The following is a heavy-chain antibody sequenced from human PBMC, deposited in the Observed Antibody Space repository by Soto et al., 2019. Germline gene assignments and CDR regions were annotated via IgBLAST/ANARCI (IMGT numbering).Heavy chain of an antibody. CDR2: ISYDGSNK. Sequence: PGGSLRLSCAASGFTFSSYAMHWVRQAPGKGLEWVAVISYDGSNKYYADSVKGRFTISRDNSKNTLYLQMNSLRAEDTAVYYCARDISSSSGALDYYYYGMDVWGQGTTVTVS. V-gene: IGHV3-30-3*01. D-gene: IGHD6-6*01. J-gene: IGHJ6*02. CDR1: GFTFSSYA. CDR3: ARDISSSSGALDYYYYGMDV.